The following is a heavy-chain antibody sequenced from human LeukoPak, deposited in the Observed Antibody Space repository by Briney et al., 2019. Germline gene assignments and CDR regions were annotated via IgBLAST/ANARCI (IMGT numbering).Heavy chain of an antibody. CDR3: ARGVSYRVVVTATDFDF. D-gene: IGHD2-21*02. V-gene: IGHV3-21*01. Sequence: PGGSLRLSCEASGFTFSSFYMNWVRQAPGRGLEWVSSISSSSSSIYYADSLKGRFTISRDNAKNSLYLQMNSLRAEDTAVYYCARGVSYRVVVTATDFDFWGQGTLVTVSS. CDR2: ISSSSSSI. J-gene: IGHJ4*02. CDR1: GFTFSSFY.